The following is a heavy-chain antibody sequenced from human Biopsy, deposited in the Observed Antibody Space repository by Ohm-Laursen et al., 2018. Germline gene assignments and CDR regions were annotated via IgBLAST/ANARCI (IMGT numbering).Heavy chain of an antibody. V-gene: IGHV1-24*01. CDR2: FDLDDGET. Sequence: SVKVSCNVSGYSLIELSMYWVRQAPGKGLEWMGSFDLDDGETINVQRFQGRVTMAADTSTDTAYMEMSGLRSDDTAVYYCATNIRGGELEPWKGHYYGMDVWGQGTSVTVSS. CDR1: GYSLIELS. J-gene: IGHJ6*02. CDR3: ATNIRGGELEPWKGHYYGMDV. D-gene: IGHD1-1*01.